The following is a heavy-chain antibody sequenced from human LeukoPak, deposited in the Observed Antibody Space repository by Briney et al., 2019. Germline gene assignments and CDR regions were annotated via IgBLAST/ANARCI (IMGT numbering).Heavy chain of an antibody. J-gene: IGHJ4*02. CDR1: GYTFTGYY. CDR3: ATGPLLFGVVKGDYFDY. V-gene: IGHV1-2*02. Sequence: GASVKVSCKASGYTFTGYYMHWVRQAPGQGLEWMGWINPNSGGTNYAQKFQGRVTMTEDTSTDTAYMELSSLRSEDTAVYYCATGPLLFGVVKGDYFDYWGQGTLVTVSS. D-gene: IGHD3-3*01. CDR2: INPNSGGT.